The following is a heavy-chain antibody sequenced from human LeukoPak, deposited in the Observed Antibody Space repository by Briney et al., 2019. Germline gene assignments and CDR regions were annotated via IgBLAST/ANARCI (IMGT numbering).Heavy chain of an antibody. CDR3: ARRSGVLVSRDSRYYFDH. V-gene: IGHV4-59*11. Sequence: PSETLSLTCIVSGGSISSHYWSWIRQPPGKGLEYIGYIYYSGSTDYNPSLKSRVTISLDTSKNQFSLNLTSVTAADTAVYYCARRSGVLVSRDSRYYFDHWGQGTLVTVSS. D-gene: IGHD2-21*01. CDR1: GGSISSHY. CDR2: IYYSGST. J-gene: IGHJ4*02.